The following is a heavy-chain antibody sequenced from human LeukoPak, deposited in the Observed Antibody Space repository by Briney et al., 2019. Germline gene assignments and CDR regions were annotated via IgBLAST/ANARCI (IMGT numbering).Heavy chain of an antibody. Sequence: GGSLRLSCAASGFTLNSYWMHWVRQAPGKGLVWVSRIDSDGSSTIYADSVKGRFTISRDNAKNKLYLQMNSLRAEDTAVYYCARGRSVAGTWDWYHFDFWGQGTLVTASS. J-gene: IGHJ4*02. D-gene: IGHD6-19*01. CDR2: IDSDGSST. CDR1: GFTLNSYW. V-gene: IGHV3-74*01. CDR3: ARGRSVAGTWDWYHFDF.